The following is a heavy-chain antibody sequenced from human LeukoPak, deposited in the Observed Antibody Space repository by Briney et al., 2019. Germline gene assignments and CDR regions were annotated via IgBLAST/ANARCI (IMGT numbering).Heavy chain of an antibody. D-gene: IGHD3/OR15-3a*01. V-gene: IGHV3-33*08. CDR1: GFTFSSYG. CDR2: IWYGGSNK. CDR3: ARSMDDDAFDI. Sequence: GGSLRLSCAASGFTFSSYGMHWVRQAPGKGLEWVAVIWYGGSNKYYADSVKGRFTISRDNSKNTLYLQMNSLRAEDTAVYYCARSMDDDAFDIWGQGTMVTVSS. J-gene: IGHJ3*02.